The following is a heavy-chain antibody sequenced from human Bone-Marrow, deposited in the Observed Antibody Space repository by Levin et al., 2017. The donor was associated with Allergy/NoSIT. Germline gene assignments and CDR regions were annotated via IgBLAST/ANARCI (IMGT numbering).Heavy chain of an antibody. V-gene: IGHV4-38-2*01. CDR2: IYHSGST. CDR1: GYSITNGYY. Sequence: MTSETLSLTCDVSGYSITNGYYWGWIRQPPGKGLEWIGSIYHSGSTYYKPSLKSRVTMSVDSSKNQFSLKMTSVTAADTAIYYCARMVVVAITPGYADHWGQGTLATVSS. D-gene: IGHD2-21*01. CDR3: ARMVVVAITPGYADH. J-gene: IGHJ4*02.